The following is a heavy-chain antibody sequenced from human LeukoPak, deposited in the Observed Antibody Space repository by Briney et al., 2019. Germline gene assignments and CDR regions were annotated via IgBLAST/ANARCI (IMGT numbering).Heavy chain of an antibody. D-gene: IGHD5-12*01. CDR3: ARSYSDYDYFNNWFDP. Sequence: ESGPTLVKPTQTLTLTCTFSGFSLSTSGVGVGWIRQPPVKALEWLALMYWNDDKRYSPSLKSRLTISKDTSKNQVVLTMTNMDPVDTATYYCARSYSDYDYFNNWFDPWGQGTLVTVSS. V-gene: IGHV2-5*01. J-gene: IGHJ5*02. CDR1: GFSLSTSGVG. CDR2: MYWNDDK.